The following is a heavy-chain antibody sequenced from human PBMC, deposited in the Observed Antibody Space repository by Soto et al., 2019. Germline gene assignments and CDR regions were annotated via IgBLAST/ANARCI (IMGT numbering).Heavy chain of an antibody. Sequence: AASVKVSCKASGYTFTSYGISWVRQAPGQGLEWMGWISAYNGSTNYAQKLQGRVTMTTDTSTSTAYMELRSLRSDDTAVYYCARDAEGVDVKVNWFDPWGQGTLVTVSS. V-gene: IGHV1-18*01. D-gene: IGHD2-15*01. J-gene: IGHJ5*02. CDR3: ARDAEGVDVKVNWFDP. CDR2: ISAYNGST. CDR1: GYTFTSYG.